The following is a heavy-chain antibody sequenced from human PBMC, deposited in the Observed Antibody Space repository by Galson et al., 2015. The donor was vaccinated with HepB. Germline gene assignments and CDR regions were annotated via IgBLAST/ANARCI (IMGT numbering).Heavy chain of an antibody. CDR2: IYSGGST. CDR3: ARVSSFWSGSGSYAFDI. D-gene: IGHD3-10*01. J-gene: IGHJ3*02. Sequence: SLRLSCAASGFTVSSNYMSWVRQAPGKGLEWVSVIYSGGSTYYADSVKGRFTISRHNSKNTLYLQMNSLRADDPAVYYCARVSSFWSGSGSYAFDIWGQGTMVTVSS. V-gene: IGHV3-53*04. CDR1: GFTVSSNY.